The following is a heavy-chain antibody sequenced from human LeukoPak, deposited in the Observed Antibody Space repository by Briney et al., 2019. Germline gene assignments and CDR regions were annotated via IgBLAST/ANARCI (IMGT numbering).Heavy chain of an antibody. CDR1: GFTFSSYD. D-gene: IGHD3-10*01. J-gene: IGHJ5*02. CDR2: IGTAGDT. Sequence: GGSLRLSCAASGFTFSSYDMHWVRQATGKGLEWVSAIGTAGDTYYPGSVRGRFTISRENAKNSLYLQMNSLRAGDTAVYYCARGALWFGDGWFDPWGQGTLVTVSS. CDR3: ARGALWFGDGWFDP. V-gene: IGHV3-13*01.